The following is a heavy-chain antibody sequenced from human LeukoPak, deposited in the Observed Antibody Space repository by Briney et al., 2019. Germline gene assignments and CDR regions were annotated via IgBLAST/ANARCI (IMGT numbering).Heavy chain of an antibody. V-gene: IGHV3-30-3*01. D-gene: IGHD3-22*01. CDR3: ARGHLYYDSSGYYYSSYFDY. CDR2: ISYDGSNK. Sequence: GGSLRLSCAASGFTFSSYAMHWVRQAPGKGLEWVAVISYDGSNKYYADSVKGRFTISRDNSKNTLYLQMNSLRAEDTAVYYCARGHLYYDSSGYYYSSYFDYWGQGTLVTVSS. J-gene: IGHJ4*02. CDR1: GFTFSSYA.